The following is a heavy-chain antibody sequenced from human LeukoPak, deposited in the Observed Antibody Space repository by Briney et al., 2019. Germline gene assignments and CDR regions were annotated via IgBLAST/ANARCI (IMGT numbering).Heavy chain of an antibody. CDR3: AKPAAAGPINENFQH. D-gene: IGHD6-13*01. V-gene: IGHV3-15*01. J-gene: IGHJ1*01. Sequence: GGSLILSCAASGFTFSNAWMSWVRQAPGKGLEWVGRIKSKTDGGTTDYAAPVKGRFTISRDNSRDTLYLRMYSLRAEDTASYYCAKPAAAGPINENFQHWGQGTLVTVSS. CDR1: GFTFSNAW. CDR2: IKSKTDGGTT.